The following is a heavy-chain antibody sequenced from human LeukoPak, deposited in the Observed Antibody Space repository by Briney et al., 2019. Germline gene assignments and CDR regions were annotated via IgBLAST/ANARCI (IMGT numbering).Heavy chain of an antibody. D-gene: IGHD6-13*01. V-gene: IGHV3-48*04. CDR1: GFTFSTYS. CDR3: ASASSHRTAAGGDY. CDR2: ISSSSSTI. J-gene: IGHJ4*02. Sequence: GGSLRLSCAASGFTFSTYSMNWVCQAPGKGLEWVSYISSSSSTINSADSVKGRFTISRDNAKNTLYLQMSSLRVEDTAVYYCASASSHRTAAGGDYWGQGTLVTVS.